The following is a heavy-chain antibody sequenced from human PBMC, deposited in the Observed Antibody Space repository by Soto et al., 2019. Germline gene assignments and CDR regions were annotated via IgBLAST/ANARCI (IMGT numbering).Heavy chain of an antibody. V-gene: IGHV4-30-4*08. Sequence: SETLSLTCTVSGGSISYEYYHWTWIRQSPGKGLEWIGYVHYTGSIMYNPSFKSRVTISVDTSKNQFSLHLSSVTAADTAVYYCARHLYDFWSGFYYHYFMDFWGKGSSVIVSS. CDR2: VHYTGSI. CDR3: ARHLYDFWSGFYYHYFMDF. D-gene: IGHD3-3*01. CDR1: GGSISYEYYH. J-gene: IGHJ6*03.